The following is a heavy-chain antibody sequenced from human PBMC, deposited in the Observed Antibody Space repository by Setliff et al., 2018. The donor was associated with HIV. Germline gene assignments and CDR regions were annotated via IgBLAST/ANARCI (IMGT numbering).Heavy chain of an antibody. D-gene: IGHD6-19*01. J-gene: IGHJ4*02. V-gene: IGHV3-48*04. Sequence: GGSLRLSCAASGFTFRTYGMHWVRQAPGKGLEWVSYISGPGRSIFYSDSVRGRFTISRDSAKNALFLQTSSLRVEDTAVYYCARMVAGFWGQGTLVTVSS. CDR2: ISGPGRSI. CDR1: GFTFRTYG. CDR3: ARMVAGF.